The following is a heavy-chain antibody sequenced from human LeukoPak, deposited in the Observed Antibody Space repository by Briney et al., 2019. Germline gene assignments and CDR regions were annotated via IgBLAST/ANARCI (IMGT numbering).Heavy chain of an antibody. CDR2: IYHSGST. Sequence: SGTLSLTCAVSGGSISSSNWWSWVRQPPGKGLEWIGEIYHSGSTNYNPSLKSRVTISVDKSKNQFSLKLSSVTAADTAVYYCARMEYSSGWPQKGAFDIWGQGTMVTVSS. CDR1: GGSISSSNW. D-gene: IGHD6-19*01. J-gene: IGHJ3*02. CDR3: ARMEYSSGWPQKGAFDI. V-gene: IGHV4-4*02.